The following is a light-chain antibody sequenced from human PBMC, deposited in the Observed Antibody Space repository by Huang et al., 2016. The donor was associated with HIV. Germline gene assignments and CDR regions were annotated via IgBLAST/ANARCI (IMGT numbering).Light chain of an antibody. J-gene: IGKJ4*01. CDR1: ESLLHSNGVYY. V-gene: IGKV2-28*01. Sequence: DIVLTQSPLSLPVTPGEPASISWRSSESLLHSNGVYYVDWYLQKPGQPPQLLIYLGSNRASGVPDRFSGSGSGSDFTLQIRRVEVEDDGIYYCMQSLRASFTFGGGTKVEMK. CDR3: MQSLRASFT. CDR2: LGS.